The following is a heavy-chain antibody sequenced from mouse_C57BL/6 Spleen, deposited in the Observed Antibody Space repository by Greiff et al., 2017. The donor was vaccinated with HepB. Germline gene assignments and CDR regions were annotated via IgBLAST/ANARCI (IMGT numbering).Heavy chain of an antibody. J-gene: IGHJ1*03. Sequence: QVQLKESGAELMKPGASVKLSCKATGYTFTGYWIEWVKQRPGHGLEWIGEILPGSGSTNYNEKFKGKATFTADTSSNTAYMQLGSLTTEDSAIYYCARVTTVVDWYFDVWGTGTTVTVSS. CDR3: ARVTTVVDWYFDV. CDR2: ILPGSGST. D-gene: IGHD1-1*01. V-gene: IGHV1-9*01. CDR1: GYTFTGYW.